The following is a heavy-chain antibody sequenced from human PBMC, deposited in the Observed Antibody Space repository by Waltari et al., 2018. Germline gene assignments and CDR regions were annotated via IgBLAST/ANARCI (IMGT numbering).Heavy chain of an antibody. Sequence: QVQLVQSGAEVKKPGSSVKVSCKASGGPFSSYAISWVRPAPGKGLEWMGGIIPIFGTANYAQKFQGRVTITADESTSTAYMELSSLRSEDTAVYYCARGGSTSCYGEACWFDPWGQGTLVTVSS. J-gene: IGHJ5*02. V-gene: IGHV1-69*01. CDR1: GGPFSSYA. D-gene: IGHD2-2*01. CDR3: ARGGSTSCYGEACWFDP. CDR2: IIPIFGTA.